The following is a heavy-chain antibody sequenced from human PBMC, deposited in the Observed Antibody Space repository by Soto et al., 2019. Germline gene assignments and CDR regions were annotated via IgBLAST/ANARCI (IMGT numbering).Heavy chain of an antibody. CDR3: ARVGPHYGDYMGGDI. D-gene: IGHD4-17*01. V-gene: IGHV4-31*03. CDR1: GGSISSGGYY. J-gene: IGHJ3*02. Sequence: QVQLQESGPGLVKPSQTLSLTCTVSGGSISSGGYYWSWIRQTPGKGLECIGHVYYSGSTYYNPSLRSRVTMSVHTSKNQFSLRLSSVTAADTAVYYCARVGPHYGDYMGGDIWGQGTLVTVSS. CDR2: VYYSGST.